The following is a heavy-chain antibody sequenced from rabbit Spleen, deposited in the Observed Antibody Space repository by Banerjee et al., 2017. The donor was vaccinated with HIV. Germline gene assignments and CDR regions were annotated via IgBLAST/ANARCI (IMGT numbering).Heavy chain of an antibody. D-gene: IGHD4-1*01. Sequence: QEQLVESGGDLVQPGSSLTLTCKASGFSFSSGYDMCWVRQAPGKGLEWIGCIYTGNGKTYYASWAKGRFTISKTSSPTVTLQMTSLTVADTATYFCARDLDDVIGWNFGWWGQGTLVTVS. CDR3: ARDLDDVIGWNFGW. CDR1: GFSFSSGYD. V-gene: IGHV1S45*01. J-gene: IGHJ3*01. CDR2: IYTGNGKT.